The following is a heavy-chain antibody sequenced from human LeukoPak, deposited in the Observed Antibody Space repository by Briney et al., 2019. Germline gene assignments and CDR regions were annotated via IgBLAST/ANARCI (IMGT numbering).Heavy chain of an antibody. V-gene: IGHV3-23*01. J-gene: IGHJ3*02. CDR2: VSRSGGSA. Sequence: GGSLRLSCAASGLTFSRYPMSWVRQAPGKGLDSVSAVSRSGGSAYYADSVKGRFTISRDSSTNTLYLQMVSLRAEDTAIYYCAKGRTGDYVGAFDIWCQGTMVTVSA. D-gene: IGHD4-23*01. CDR3: AKGRTGDYVGAFDI. CDR1: GLTFSRYP.